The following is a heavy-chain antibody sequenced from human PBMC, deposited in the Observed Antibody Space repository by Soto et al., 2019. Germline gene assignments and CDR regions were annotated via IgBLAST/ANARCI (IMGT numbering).Heavy chain of an antibody. CDR1: GYTFTSYG. CDR3: AVHKVVVIIVGMDV. V-gene: IGHV1-18*01. J-gene: IGHJ6*02. CDR2: ISAYNGNT. Sequence: ASVKVSCKASGYTFTSYGISWVRQAPGQGLEWMGWISAYNGNTNYAQKLQGRVTMTTDTSTSTAYMELRSLRSDDTAVYYCAVHKVVVIIVGMDVWGQGTTVTVSS. D-gene: IGHD3-22*01.